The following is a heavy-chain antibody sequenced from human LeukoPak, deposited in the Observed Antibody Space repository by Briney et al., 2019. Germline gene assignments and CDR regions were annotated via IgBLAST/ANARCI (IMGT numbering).Heavy chain of an antibody. CDR2: IIPIFGTA. CDR3: AIRKGCGGDCYINPPAFDY. CDR1: GGTFSSYA. Sequence: GASVKVSCKASGGTFSSYAISWVRQAPGRGLEWMGGIIPIFGTANYAQKFQGRVTITADESTSTAYMELSSLRSEDTAVYYCAIRKGCGGDCYINPPAFDYWGQGTLVTVSS. J-gene: IGHJ4*02. V-gene: IGHV1-69*13. D-gene: IGHD2-21*02.